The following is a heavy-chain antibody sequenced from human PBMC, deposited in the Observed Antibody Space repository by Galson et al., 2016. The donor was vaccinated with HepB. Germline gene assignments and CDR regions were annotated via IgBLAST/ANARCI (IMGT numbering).Heavy chain of an antibody. V-gene: IGHV3-48*04. CDR2: ISSSSSTF. D-gene: IGHD2-8*02. CDR3: ARDASETFWWAYYFDS. Sequence: SLRLSCAASGFTFSSYSMNWVRQAPGKGLEWVSYISSSSSTFYYADSVKGRLTISRDNAKNSLYLQMNSLRAENTAVEYCARDASETFWWAYYFDSWGQGTRVTVSS. J-gene: IGHJ4*02. CDR1: GFTFSSYS.